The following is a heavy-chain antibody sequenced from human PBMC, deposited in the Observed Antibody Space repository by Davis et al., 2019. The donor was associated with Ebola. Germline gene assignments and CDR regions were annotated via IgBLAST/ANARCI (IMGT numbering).Heavy chain of an antibody. Sequence: PGGSLRLSCAASGFTFDDYAMHWVRQAPGKGLEWVSGISWNSGSIGYADSVKGRFTISRDNAKNSLYLQMNSLRDEDTAVYYCARDLDWSFDSWGQGTLVTVSS. CDR3: ARDLDWSFDS. V-gene: IGHV3-9*01. CDR2: ISWNSGSI. J-gene: IGHJ4*02. CDR1: GFTFDDYA. D-gene: IGHD1-1*01.